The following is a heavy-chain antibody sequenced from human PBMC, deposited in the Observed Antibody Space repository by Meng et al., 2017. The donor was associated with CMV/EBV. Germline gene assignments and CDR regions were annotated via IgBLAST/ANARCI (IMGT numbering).Heavy chain of an antibody. Sequence: GESLKISCAASGFTFSSYAMHWVRQAPGKGLEWVSYISSSGSTIYYADSVKGRFTISRDNAKNSLYLQMNSLRAEDTAVYYCAREDDILTGDYYYYYGMDVWGQGTTVTVSS. CDR3: AREDDILTGDYYYYYGMDV. J-gene: IGHJ6*02. D-gene: IGHD3-9*01. CDR1: GFTFSSYA. CDR2: ISSSGSTI. V-gene: IGHV3-48*03.